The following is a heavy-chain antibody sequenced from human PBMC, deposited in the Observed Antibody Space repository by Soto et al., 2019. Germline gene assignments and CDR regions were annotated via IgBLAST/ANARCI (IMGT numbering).Heavy chain of an antibody. CDR3: AKGSRVLVDWFDP. J-gene: IGHJ5*02. Sequence: EVQLVESGGGLVQPGRSLRLSCAASGFTFDDYAMHWVRQAPGKGLEWVSGISWNSGSIGYADSVKGRFTISRDNAKNSLYLQMNSLRAEDTALYYCAKGSRVLVDWFDPWGQGTLVTVSS. D-gene: IGHD2-21*01. CDR2: ISWNSGSI. V-gene: IGHV3-9*01. CDR1: GFTFDDYA.